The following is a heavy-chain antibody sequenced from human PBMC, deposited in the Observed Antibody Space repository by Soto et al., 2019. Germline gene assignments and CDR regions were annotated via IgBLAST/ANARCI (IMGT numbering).Heavy chain of an antibody. V-gene: IGHV4-34*01. J-gene: IGHJ5*02. Sequence: SETLSLTCAVYGGSFSGYYWSWIRQPPGKGLEWIGEINHSGSTNYNPSLKSRVTISVDTSKNQFSLKLSSVTAADTAVYYCARREESRVLLRRALNWFDPWGQGTLVTVSS. CDR1: GGSFSGYY. D-gene: IGHD2-21*01. CDR3: ARREESRVLLRRALNWFDP. CDR2: INHSGST.